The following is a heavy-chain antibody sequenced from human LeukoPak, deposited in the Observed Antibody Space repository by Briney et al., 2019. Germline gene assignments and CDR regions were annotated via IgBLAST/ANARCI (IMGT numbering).Heavy chain of an antibody. CDR3: ARVGDFWSGYYGAD. V-gene: IGHV1-69*05. D-gene: IGHD3-3*01. J-gene: IGHJ4*02. CDR1: GGTFSSYA. Sequence: EASVKVSCKASGGTFSSYAISWVRQAPGQGLEWMGRIIPIFGTANYAQKFQGRVTITTDESTSTAYMELSSLRSEDTAVYYCARVGDFWSGYYGADWGQGTLVTVSS. CDR2: IIPIFGTA.